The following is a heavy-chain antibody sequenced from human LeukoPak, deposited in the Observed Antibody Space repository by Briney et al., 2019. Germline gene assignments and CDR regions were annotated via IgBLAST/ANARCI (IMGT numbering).Heavy chain of an antibody. CDR2: IWYDGSNQ. CDR3: VRVAVAGNLNNWFDP. D-gene: IGHD6-19*01. J-gene: IGHJ5*02. Sequence: QPGGSLRLSCAAAGFTFSNYGMHWVHHAPGKGLEWVAVIWYDGSNQYYADSVKGRFTISRDNSKNTLYLQMNSLRAEDTAVYYCVRVAVAGNLNNWFDPWGQGTLVTVSS. CDR1: GFTFSNYG. V-gene: IGHV3-33*01.